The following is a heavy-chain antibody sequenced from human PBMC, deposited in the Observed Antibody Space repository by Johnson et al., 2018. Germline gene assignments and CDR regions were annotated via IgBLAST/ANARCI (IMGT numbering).Heavy chain of an antibody. CDR3: ARDGAMFDYYYGMDV. CDR1: RFTFSNYA. J-gene: IGHJ6*02. Sequence: VQLVQSGGGLVQPGGSLRLSCAASRFTFSNYAMSWVRQAPGKGLEWVSTISGSGGSTYYADSVKGRFTVSRDNSKNSLYLQMNSLSAEDTAVYCCARDGAMFDYYYGMDVWGQGTTVTVSS. V-gene: IGHV3-23*04. D-gene: IGHD4/OR15-4a*01. CDR2: ISGSGGST.